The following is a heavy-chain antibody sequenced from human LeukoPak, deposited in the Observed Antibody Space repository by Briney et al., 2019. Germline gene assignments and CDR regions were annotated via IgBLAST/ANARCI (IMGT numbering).Heavy chain of an antibody. J-gene: IGHJ4*02. V-gene: IGHV3-30*02. CDR1: GFTFSGYG. CDR3: AKQYDSSGYYYPLDY. CDR2: IRYDGSNK. D-gene: IGHD3-22*01. Sequence: PGGSLRLSCAASGFTFSGYGMHWVRQAPGKGLEWVAFIRYDGSNKYYADSVKGRFTISRDNSKNTLYLQMNSLRAEDTAVYYCAKQYDSSGYYYPLDYWGQGTLVTVSS.